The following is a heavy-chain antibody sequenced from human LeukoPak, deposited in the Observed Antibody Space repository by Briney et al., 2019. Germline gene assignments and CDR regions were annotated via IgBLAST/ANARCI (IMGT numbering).Heavy chain of an antibody. Sequence: GASVKVSCKASRYIFTSYYIHWVRQAPGQGLEWMGWINPNNGGTKHAQKFQGRVTMTSDTSISTAYMELSRLRSDDTAVYYCARDRGSSWYGDYWGQGTLVTVSS. CDR3: ARDRGSSWYGDY. D-gene: IGHD6-13*01. CDR1: RYIFTSYY. J-gene: IGHJ4*02. V-gene: IGHV1-2*02. CDR2: INPNNGGT.